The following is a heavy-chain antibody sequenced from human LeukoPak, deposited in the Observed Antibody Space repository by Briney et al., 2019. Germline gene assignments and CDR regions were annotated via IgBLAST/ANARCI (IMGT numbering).Heavy chain of an antibody. CDR2: IYYSVTS. J-gene: IGHJ4*02. Sequence: SETLSLTCTVSGGSISSYYWSWIRQPPGKGLEWIGYIYYSVTSDYNPSLKSRVTMSVDMSTNQISLKLSSVTAADTAVYYCARGSGGDGSGSLWGRGTLVTISS. CDR3: ARGSGGDGSGSL. V-gene: IGHV4-59*01. D-gene: IGHD3-10*01. CDR1: GGSISSYY.